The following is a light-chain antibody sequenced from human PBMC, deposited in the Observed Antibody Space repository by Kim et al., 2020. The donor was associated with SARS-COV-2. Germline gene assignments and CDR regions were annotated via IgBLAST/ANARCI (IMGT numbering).Light chain of an antibody. J-gene: IGKJ1*01. CDR3: LQHNNYPPT. Sequence: ASVGDRVTITCRASQDIRNDLGWYQQRAGKGPERLSYSASTLQRGVPSRFSGSGSGTEFTLTISRLQPEDVATYYCLQHNNYPPTFGQGTKVEVK. CDR1: QDIRND. CDR2: SAS. V-gene: IGKV1-17*01.